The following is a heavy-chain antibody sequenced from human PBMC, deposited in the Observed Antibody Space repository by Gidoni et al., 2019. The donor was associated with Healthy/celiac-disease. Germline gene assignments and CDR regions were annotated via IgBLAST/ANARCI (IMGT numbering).Heavy chain of an antibody. D-gene: IGHD2-2*01. CDR3: ARGPIVVVPAAPASHFDY. CDR2: ISYDGSNK. V-gene: IGHV3-30-3*01. Sequence: QVQLVESGGGVVQPGRSLRLSCAASGFTFSSYAMHWVRQAPGKGLEWVAVISYDGSNKYYADSVKGRFTISRDNSKNTLYLQMNSLRAEDTAVYYCARGPIVVVPAAPASHFDYWGQGTLVTVSS. J-gene: IGHJ4*02. CDR1: GFTFSSYA.